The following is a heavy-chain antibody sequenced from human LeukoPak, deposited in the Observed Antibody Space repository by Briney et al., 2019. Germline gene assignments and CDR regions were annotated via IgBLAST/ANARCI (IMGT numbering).Heavy chain of an antibody. Sequence: ASVKVSCKASGGTFSSYAISWVRQAPGQGLEWMGGIIPIFGTANYAQKFQGRVTITADESTSTAYMELSSLRSEDTAVYYCARGYSYGPGDYYYMDVWSKGTTVTVSS. J-gene: IGHJ6*03. CDR2: IIPIFGTA. D-gene: IGHD5-18*01. CDR3: ARGYSYGPGDYYYMDV. CDR1: GGTFSSYA. V-gene: IGHV1-69*13.